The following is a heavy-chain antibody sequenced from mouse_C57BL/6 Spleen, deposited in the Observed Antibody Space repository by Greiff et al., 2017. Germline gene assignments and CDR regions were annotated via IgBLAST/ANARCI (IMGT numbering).Heavy chain of an antibody. CDR1: GYSFTGYF. D-gene: IGHD2-4*01. J-gene: IGHJ2*01. CDR3: ARDDYNYFDY. CDR2: INPYNGDT. Sequence: VQLKQSGPELVKPGDSVKISCKASGYSFTGYFMNWVMQSHGQSLEWIGRINPYNGDTFYNQKFKGKATLTVDKSSSTANMELRSLTSEDSAVYYCARDDYNYFDYWGQGTTLTVSS. V-gene: IGHV1-20*01.